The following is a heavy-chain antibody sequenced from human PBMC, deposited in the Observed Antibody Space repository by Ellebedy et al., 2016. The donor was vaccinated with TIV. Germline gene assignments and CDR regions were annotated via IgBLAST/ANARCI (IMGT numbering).Heavy chain of an antibody. D-gene: IGHD2-21*02. CDR3: ARDCDGDCYSIDY. CDR2: ISYDGSNK. V-gene: IGHV3-30*03. Sequence: GESLKISCAASGFTFSSYSMNWVRQAPGKGLEWVAVISYDGSNKYYADSVKGRFTISRDNSKNTLYLQMNSLRAEDTAVYYCARDCDGDCYSIDYWGQGTLVTVSS. CDR1: GFTFSSYS. J-gene: IGHJ4*02.